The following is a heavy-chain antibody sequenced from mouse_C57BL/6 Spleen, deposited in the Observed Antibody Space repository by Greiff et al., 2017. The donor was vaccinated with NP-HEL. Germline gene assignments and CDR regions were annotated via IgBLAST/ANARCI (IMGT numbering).Heavy chain of an antibody. Sequence: EVKLVESGGDLVKPGGSLKLSCAASGFTFSSYGMSWVRQTPDKRLEWVATISSGGSYTYYPDSVKGRFTISRDNAKNTLYLQMSSLKSEDTAMYYCARQVFLDGYYDYWGQGTTLTVSS. D-gene: IGHD2-3*01. CDR2: ISSGGSYT. J-gene: IGHJ2*01. CDR3: ARQVFLDGYYDY. V-gene: IGHV5-6*01. CDR1: GFTFSSYG.